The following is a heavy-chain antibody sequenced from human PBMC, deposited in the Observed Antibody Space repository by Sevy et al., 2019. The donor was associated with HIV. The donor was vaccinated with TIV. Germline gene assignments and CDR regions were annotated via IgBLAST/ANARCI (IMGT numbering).Heavy chain of an antibody. J-gene: IGHJ4*02. CDR1: GFSFSSYA. CDR3: AKDFHDYGDFYFDY. Sequence: GGSLRLSCTASGFSFSSYAMSWVRQAPGKVLEWVSTIIGSGVRTYSADSVKGRFTISRDNSKNTLYLQMISLRAEDTAVYYCAKDFHDYGDFYFDYWGRGTLVTVSS. CDR2: IIGSGVRT. D-gene: IGHD4-17*01. V-gene: IGHV3-23*01.